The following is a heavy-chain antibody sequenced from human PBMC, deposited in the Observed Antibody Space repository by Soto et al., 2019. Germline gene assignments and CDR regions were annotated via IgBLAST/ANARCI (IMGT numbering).Heavy chain of an antibody. D-gene: IGHD2-2*02. J-gene: IGHJ6*02. V-gene: IGHV3-21*01. CDR3: AREYTAWPLAYGLDV. CDR2: ISSRSDI. CDR1: GFTFSTYS. Sequence: GSLRLSCVGSGFTFSTYSINWFRHSPGKGLEWVSSISSRSDIYYADSVKGRFTISRDNAKNSVSLQMNSLRAEDTAVYYCAREYTAWPLAYGLDVWGQGTTVTVSS.